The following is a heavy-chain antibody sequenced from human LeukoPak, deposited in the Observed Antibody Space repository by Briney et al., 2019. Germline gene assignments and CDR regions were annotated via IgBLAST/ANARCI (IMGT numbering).Heavy chain of an antibody. V-gene: IGHV1-69*11. Sequence: SVKVSCKASGGTFSSYAISWVRQAPGQGLEWMGRIIPILGTANYAQKFQGRVTITTDESTSTAYMELSSLRSEDTAVYYCARDRSYYDSSGFLDYWGQGTLVTVSS. CDR3: ARDRSYYDSSGFLDY. D-gene: IGHD3-22*01. CDR2: IIPILGTA. J-gene: IGHJ4*02. CDR1: GGTFSSYA.